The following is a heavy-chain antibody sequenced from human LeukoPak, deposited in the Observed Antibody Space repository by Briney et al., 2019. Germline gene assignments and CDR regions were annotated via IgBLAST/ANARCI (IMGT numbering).Heavy chain of an antibody. J-gene: IGHJ4*02. D-gene: IGHD3-10*01. CDR3: ARDGGSGSYYDPAIDY. V-gene: IGHV1-18*01. Sequence: AASVTVSCKASGYTFTSYDISWVRQAPGQGLEWMGWISIYKGNTIYAQKFQGRVTMTTDTSTNTAYMELRSLRSDDTAVYYCARDGGSGSYYDPAIDYWGQGTLVTVSS. CDR2: ISIYKGNT. CDR1: GYTFTSYD.